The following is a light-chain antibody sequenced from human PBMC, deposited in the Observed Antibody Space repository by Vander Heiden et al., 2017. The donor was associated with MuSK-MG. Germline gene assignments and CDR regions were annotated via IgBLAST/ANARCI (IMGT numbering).Light chain of an antibody. J-gene: IGKJ4*01. CDR2: AAS. CDR3: QQSYNTPPLT. CDR1: QSISSY. Sequence: DIQMTQSPSSLSASVGDRVTITCRASQSISSYLNWYQQKPGKAPKLLIYAASSLQGGVPSRFSGSGSGTDFTLTISSLQPEDFATYYCQQSYNTPPLTFGGGTKVEIK. V-gene: IGKV1-39*01.